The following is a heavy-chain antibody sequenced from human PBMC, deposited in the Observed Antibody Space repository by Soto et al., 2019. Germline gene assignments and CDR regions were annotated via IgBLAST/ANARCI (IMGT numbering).Heavy chain of an antibody. D-gene: IGHD2-2*01. V-gene: IGHV1-69*01. CDR2: IIPMFRSS. Sequence: QVQLVQSGAEAKKPGSSVKVSCKASGGTFTDYAFSWVRQAPGQGLEWMGGIIPMFRSSNFAQKFQDRLTIFADASAGTAYMELSSLRSDDTAIYYCARRNCKSTSCFFDYWGQGTLVTVSS. J-gene: IGHJ4*02. CDR3: ARRNCKSTSCFFDY. CDR1: GGTFTDYA.